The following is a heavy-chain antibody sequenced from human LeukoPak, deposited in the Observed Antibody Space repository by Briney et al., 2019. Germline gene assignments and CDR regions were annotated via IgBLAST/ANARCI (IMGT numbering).Heavy chain of an antibody. CDR2: IYYSGST. CDR3: ARVAYGDLLWYFDY. CDR1: GGSIGSGGYY. J-gene: IGHJ4*02. D-gene: IGHD4-17*01. Sequence: HPSETLSLTCTVSGGSIGSGGYYWSWIRRHPGKGLEWIRYIYYSGSTYYNPSLKSRVTISVDTSKNQFSLKLSSVTAADTAVYYCARVAYGDLLWYFDYWGQGTLVTVSS. V-gene: IGHV4-31*03.